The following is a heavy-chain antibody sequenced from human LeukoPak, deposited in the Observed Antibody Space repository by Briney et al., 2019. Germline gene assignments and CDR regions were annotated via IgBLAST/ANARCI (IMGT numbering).Heavy chain of an antibody. CDR3: ARDRLGPSFSVSHFDL. V-gene: IGHV3-20*04. CDR2: INYNGAIT. J-gene: IGHJ4*02. CDR1: GFTFVDYG. Sequence: GGSLRLSCATSGFTFVDYGLSWVRRAPGKGLEWLCAINYNGAITDYAGSVKGRFTISRDNAKNSLYLRMDSLRAEDTALYYCARDRLGPSFSVSHFDLWGQGTLVTVSS. D-gene: IGHD3-3*02.